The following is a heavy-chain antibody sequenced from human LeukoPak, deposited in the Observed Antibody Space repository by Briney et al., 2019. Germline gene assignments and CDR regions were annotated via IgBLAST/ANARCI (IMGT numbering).Heavy chain of an antibody. J-gene: IGHJ4*02. CDR2: ISAYNGNT. Sequence: ASVKVSCKASGYTFTSYGISWVRQAPGQGLEWVGWISAYNGNTNYAQKLQGRVTMTTDTSTSTAYMELRSLRSDDTAVYYCARDLRSYYGSGSFNYWGQGTLVTVSS. CDR1: GYTFTSYG. D-gene: IGHD3-10*01. V-gene: IGHV1-18*01. CDR3: ARDLRSYYGSGSFNY.